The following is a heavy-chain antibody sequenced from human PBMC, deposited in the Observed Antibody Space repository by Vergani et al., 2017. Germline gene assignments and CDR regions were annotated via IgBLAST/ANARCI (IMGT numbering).Heavy chain of an antibody. V-gene: IGHV3-11*04. CDR3: AKGGSDYDSSGYYLYYGMDV. Sequence: VQLVESGGGLVKPGGSLRLSCAASGFTFSDYYMSWIRQAPGKGLEWVSYISSSGSTIYYADSVKGRFTISRDNAKNSLYLQMNSLRAEDTAVYYCAKGGSDYDSSGYYLYYGMDVWGQGTTVTVSS. D-gene: IGHD3-22*01. J-gene: IGHJ6*02. CDR1: GFTFSDYY. CDR2: ISSSGSTI.